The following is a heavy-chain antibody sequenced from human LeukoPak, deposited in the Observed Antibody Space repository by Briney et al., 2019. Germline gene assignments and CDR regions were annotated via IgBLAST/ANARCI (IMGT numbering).Heavy chain of an antibody. J-gene: IGHJ4*02. D-gene: IGHD3-9*01. CDR1: GFTFSSYV. CDR2: ISHDGNVI. V-gene: IGHV3-74*01. Sequence: GGSLRLSCAASGFTFSSYVMHWVRQVPGQGLVWVSRISHDGNVIAYADSVKGRFTISRDNAKNTLYLQMNSLRDEDTAVYYCARDRDWLISDWGQGTLATVSS. CDR3: ARDRDWLISD.